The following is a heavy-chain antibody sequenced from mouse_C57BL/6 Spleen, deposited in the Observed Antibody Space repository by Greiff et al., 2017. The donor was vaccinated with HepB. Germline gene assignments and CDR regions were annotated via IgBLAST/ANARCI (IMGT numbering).Heavy chain of an antibody. D-gene: IGHD2-5*01. CDR1: GFTFSDYG. Sequence: EVKLLESGGGLVKPGGSLKLSCAASGFTFSDYGMHWVRQAPEKGLEWVAYISSGSSTIYYADTVKGRFTISRDNAKNTLFLQMTSLRSEDTAMYYCASPYSNYPWFAYWGQGTLVTVSA. CDR2: ISSGSSTI. J-gene: IGHJ3*01. V-gene: IGHV5-17*01. CDR3: ASPYSNYPWFAY.